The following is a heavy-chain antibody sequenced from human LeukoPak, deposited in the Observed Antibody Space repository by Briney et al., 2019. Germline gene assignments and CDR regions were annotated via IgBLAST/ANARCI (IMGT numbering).Heavy chain of an antibody. CDR3: ARGFDTGYSSGWYIRY. D-gene: IGHD6-19*01. V-gene: IGHV4-34*01. J-gene: IGHJ4*02. CDR2: INHSGST. Sequence: PSETLSLTCAVHGGSFSGYYWSWIRQPPGKGLEWIGEINHSGSTNYNPSLKSRVTISVDTSKNQFSLKLSSVTAADTAVYYCARGFDTGYSSGWYIRYWGQGTLVTVSS. CDR1: GGSFSGYY.